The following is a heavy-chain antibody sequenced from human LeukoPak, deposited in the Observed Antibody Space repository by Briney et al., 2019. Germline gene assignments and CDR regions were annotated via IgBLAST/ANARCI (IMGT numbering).Heavy chain of an antibody. Sequence: GASVKVSCKASGYTFTSYGISWVRQAPGQGLEWMGWISAYNGNTNYAQKLQGRVTMTTDTSTSTAYMELRSLRSDDTAVYYCASDLSHGSSGSPGGYWGQGTLVTVSS. CDR3: ASDLSHGSSGSPGGY. V-gene: IGHV1-18*01. D-gene: IGHD3-22*01. J-gene: IGHJ4*02. CDR1: GYTFTSYG. CDR2: ISAYNGNT.